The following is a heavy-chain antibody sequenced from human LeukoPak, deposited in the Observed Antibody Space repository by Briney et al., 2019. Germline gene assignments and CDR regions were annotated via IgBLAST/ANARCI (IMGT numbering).Heavy chain of an antibody. D-gene: IGHD2-21*02. J-gene: IGHJ4*02. CDR3: VREDTPATANY. Sequence: GSLRLSCAASGFTFDDYAMHWVRQAPGKGLEWVSAISGGGDITYYADSVTGRFTISRDNSKDTLFLQMHSLRPGDTAVYYCVREDTPATANYWGQGTLVTISS. V-gene: IGHV3-23*01. CDR1: GFTFDDYA. CDR2: ISGGGDIT.